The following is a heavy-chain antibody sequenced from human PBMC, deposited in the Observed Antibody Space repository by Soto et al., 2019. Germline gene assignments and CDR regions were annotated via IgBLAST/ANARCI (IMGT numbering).Heavy chain of an antibody. CDR2: IYYSGST. J-gene: IGHJ4*02. D-gene: IGHD3-3*01. CDR1: GGSISSSSYY. V-gene: IGHV4-39*01. CDR3: ARLEPDDYDFWSGYYFDY. Sequence: QLQLQESGPGLVKPSETLSLTCTVSGGSISSSSYYWGWIRQPPGKGLEWIGSIYYSGSTYYNPSLKSRVTISVDTSKNQFSLKLSSVTAADTAVYYCARLEPDDYDFWSGYYFDYWSQGTLVTVSS.